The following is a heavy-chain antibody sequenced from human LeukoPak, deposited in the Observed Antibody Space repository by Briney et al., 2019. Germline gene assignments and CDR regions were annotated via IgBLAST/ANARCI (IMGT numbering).Heavy chain of an antibody. Sequence: SETLSLTCTVSGGSISGYYWSWIRQPAGKGLEWIGRIYTSGSANYNPSLKSRVTMSVDTSKNQFSLKLSSVTAADTAVYYCARASPTTNKGAYGWFDPWGQGTLVTVSS. J-gene: IGHJ5*02. CDR3: ARASPTTNKGAYGWFDP. V-gene: IGHV4-4*07. CDR1: GGSISGYY. D-gene: IGHD1-14*01. CDR2: IYTSGSA.